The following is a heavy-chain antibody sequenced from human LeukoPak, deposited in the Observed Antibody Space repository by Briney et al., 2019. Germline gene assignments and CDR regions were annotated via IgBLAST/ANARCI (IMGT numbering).Heavy chain of an antibody. V-gene: IGHV3-23*01. D-gene: IGHD6-19*01. CDR2: VSGSGYST. Sequence: GGSLTLSCAASGFTFSNYAVNWLRQAPGKGLEWVSAVSGSGYSTYYADPVKGRFSISRDNSKNTLYLLMNSLRAEDTAVYYCVKDARDYCSGWFNYWGQGTLVTVSS. CDR3: VKDARDYCSGWFNY. J-gene: IGHJ4*02. CDR1: GFTFSNYA.